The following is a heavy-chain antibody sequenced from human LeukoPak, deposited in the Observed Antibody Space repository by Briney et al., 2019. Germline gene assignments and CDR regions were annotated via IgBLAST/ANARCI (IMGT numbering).Heavy chain of an antibody. D-gene: IGHD6-19*01. Sequence: GGSLRLSCAASGFTFSSYAMSWVRQAPGKGLEWVSAISGSGGSTYYADSVKGRFTISRDNAKNSLYLQMNSLRAEDTALYYCAKGLSSGPPWGAFDIWGQGTMVTVSS. CDR2: ISGSGGST. CDR1: GFTFSSYA. CDR3: AKGLSSGPPWGAFDI. J-gene: IGHJ3*02. V-gene: IGHV3-23*01.